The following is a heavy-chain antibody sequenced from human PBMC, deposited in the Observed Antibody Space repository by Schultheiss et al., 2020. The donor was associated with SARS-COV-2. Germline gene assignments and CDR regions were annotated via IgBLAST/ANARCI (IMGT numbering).Heavy chain of an antibody. V-gene: IGHV3-21*01. CDR2: ISSSSSYI. J-gene: IGHJ6*02. CDR3: ARGTVVVPAAIVLYTKRYGMDV. CDR1: GFTFPDAW. Sequence: GGSLRLSCAASGFTFPDAWMSWVRQAPGKGLEWVSSISSSSSYIYYADSVKGRFTISRDNSKNTLYLQMNSLRAEDTAVYYCARGTVVVPAAIVLYTKRYGMDVWGQGTTVTVSS. D-gene: IGHD2-2*02.